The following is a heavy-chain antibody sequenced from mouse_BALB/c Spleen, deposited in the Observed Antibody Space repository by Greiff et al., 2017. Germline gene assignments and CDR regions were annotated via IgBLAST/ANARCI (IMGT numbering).Heavy chain of an antibody. CDR1: GFNIKDYY. J-gene: IGHJ4*01. CDR2: IDPENGDT. Sequence: EVQLQQSGAELVRSGASVKLSCTASGFNIKDYYMHWVKQRPEQGLEWIGWIDPENGDTEYAPKFQGKATMTADTSSNTAYLQLSSLTSEDTAVYDCNTGDGDYAMDYWGQGTSVTVSS. V-gene: IGHV14-4*02. CDR3: NTGDGDYAMDY. D-gene: IGHD1-1*02.